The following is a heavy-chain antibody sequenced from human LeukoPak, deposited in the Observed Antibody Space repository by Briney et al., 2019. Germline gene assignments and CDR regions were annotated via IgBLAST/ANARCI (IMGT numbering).Heavy chain of an antibody. Sequence: GGSLRLSCAASGFTFSSYWMHWVRQAPGKGLVWVSRVNPQGSGTSYTDSVKGRFTISRDNAKDALHLRMDNLRVEDTAVYYCARVTFNYFGSGDAFDMWGQGTMVTVSS. D-gene: IGHD3-10*01. J-gene: IGHJ3*02. CDR3: ARVTFNYFGSGDAFDM. CDR2: VNPQGSGT. V-gene: IGHV3-74*01. CDR1: GFTFSSYW.